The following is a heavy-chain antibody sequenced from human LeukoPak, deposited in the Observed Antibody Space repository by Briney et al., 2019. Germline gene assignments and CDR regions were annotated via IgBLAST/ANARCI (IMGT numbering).Heavy chain of an antibody. D-gene: IGHD3-10*01. CDR3: AREYYYGSGNYYNRIDY. Sequence: ASVKVSCKASGYTFTGYYMHWVRQAPGQGLEWMGWIDPNSSGTNYAQKFQGRVTMTRDTSISTAYKVLNRLRSDDTAVYYCAREYYYGSGNYYNRIDYWGQGTLVTVSS. J-gene: IGHJ4*02. V-gene: IGHV1-2*02. CDR1: GYTFTGYY. CDR2: IDPNSSGT.